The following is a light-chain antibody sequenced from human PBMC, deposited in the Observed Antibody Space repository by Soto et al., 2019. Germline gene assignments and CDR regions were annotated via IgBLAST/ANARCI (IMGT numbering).Light chain of an antibody. CDR3: SSYTTSSTVHVV. V-gene: IGLV2-14*01. CDR2: EVV. Sequence: QSALTQPASVSGSPGQSITISCTGTSSDVGGYNFVSWYQQHPGKAPKLMIYEVVTRPSGVSNRFSGSKSANTASLTISGLQPEDEADYYCSSYTTSSTVHVVFGGGTQLTVL. CDR1: SSDVGGYNF. J-gene: IGLJ2*01.